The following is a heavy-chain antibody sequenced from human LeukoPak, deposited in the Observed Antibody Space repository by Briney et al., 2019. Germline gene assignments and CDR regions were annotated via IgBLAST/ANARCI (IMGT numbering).Heavy chain of an antibody. J-gene: IGHJ4*02. D-gene: IGHD2-2*01. V-gene: IGHV3-21*04. CDR1: GFTFSSYS. CDR3: AKARVGVPAAYDY. Sequence: GGSLRLSCAASGFTFSSYSMNWVRQAPGKGLEWVSSISSSSSYIYYADSVKGRFTISRDNAKNSLYLQMNGLRAEDTAVYYCAKARVGVPAAYDYWGQGTLVTVSS. CDR2: ISSSSSYI.